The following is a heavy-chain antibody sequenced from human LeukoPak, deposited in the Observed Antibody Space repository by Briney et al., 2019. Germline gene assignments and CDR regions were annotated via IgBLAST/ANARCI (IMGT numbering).Heavy chain of an antibody. D-gene: IGHD1-26*01. CDR3: ARYIVSYPHDAFDI. V-gene: IGHV4-4*02. CDR2: IYHSGST. J-gene: IGHJ3*02. Sequence: KPSGTLSLTCAVSGGSISSSNWWSWVRQPPGKGLEWIGEIYHSGSTNYNPSLKSRVTISVDTSKKQFSLKLSSVTAADTAFYYCARYIVSYPHDAFDIWGQGTMVTVSS. CDR1: GGSISSSNW.